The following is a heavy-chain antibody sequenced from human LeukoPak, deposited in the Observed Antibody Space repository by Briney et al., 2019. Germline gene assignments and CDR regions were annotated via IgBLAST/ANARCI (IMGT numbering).Heavy chain of an antibody. CDR3: ARQMATLRCEDY. D-gene: IGHD5-24*01. V-gene: IGHV4-39*01. J-gene: IGHJ4*02. CDR1: GGSISSSSYY. Sequence: PSETLSLTCTFSGGSISSSSYYWGWIRQPPGKGLEWIGSIHYSGSTSYNPSLKSRVTISVDTSKNQFSLRLSSVTAADTAVYYCARQMATLRCEDYWGQGTLVTVSS. CDR2: IHYSGST.